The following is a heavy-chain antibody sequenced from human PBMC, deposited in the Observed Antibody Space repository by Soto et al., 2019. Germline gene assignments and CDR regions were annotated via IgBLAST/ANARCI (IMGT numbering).Heavy chain of an antibody. D-gene: IGHD5-18*01. Sequence: QVVLQESGPGLVKPTETLSLTCSVSGRSITSYYWSWVGQPAGRGLEWIGYIYDNGISSQNPSLKSRVTMSADTSQNQFSLKLTSVTGADTAVYYCARTYDSNGYADEFDSWGQGILVTVAS. V-gene: IGHV4-59*12. CDR2: IYDNGIS. J-gene: IGHJ4*02. CDR3: ARTYDSNGYADEFDS. CDR1: GRSITSYY.